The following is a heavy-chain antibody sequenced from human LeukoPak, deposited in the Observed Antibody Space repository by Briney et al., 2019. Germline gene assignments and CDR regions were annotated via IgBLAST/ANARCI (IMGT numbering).Heavy chain of an antibody. CDR3: ARASRVGSPSGGGY. CDR1: GYTFTRYY. Sequence: ASVKVSCKASGYTFTRYYMHWVRQAPGQGLEWMGWINPNSGGTNYAQKFQGRVTMTRDTSISTAYMELSRLRSDDTAVYYCARASRVGSPSGGGYWGQGTLVTVSS. V-gene: IGHV1-2*02. CDR2: INPNSGGT. D-gene: IGHD6-25*01. J-gene: IGHJ4*02.